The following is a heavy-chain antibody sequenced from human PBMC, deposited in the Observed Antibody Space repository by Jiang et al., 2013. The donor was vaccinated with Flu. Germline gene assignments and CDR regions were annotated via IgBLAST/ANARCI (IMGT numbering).Heavy chain of an antibody. D-gene: IGHD3-22*01. CDR2: IHHSGTT. V-gene: IGHV4-4*01. Sequence: KGLEWIGEIHHSGTTNYNRPPRSRVTISVDKSKNQFSLKLTSVTAADTAVYFCARDRSMYYFDSGGSNYFDPWGQGTLVTVSS. J-gene: IGHJ5*02. CDR3: ARDRSMYYFDSGGSNYFDP.